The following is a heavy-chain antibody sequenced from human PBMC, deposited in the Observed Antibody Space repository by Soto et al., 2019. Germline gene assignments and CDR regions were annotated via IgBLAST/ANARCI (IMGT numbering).Heavy chain of an antibody. Sequence: SETLSLTCTVSGGSISSYYWSWIRQPPGKGLEWIGYIYYSGSTNYNPSLKSRVTISVDTSKNQFSLKLSSVTAADTEVYSCARDSDKSNPHGLDPWGPGTLVTVSS. V-gene: IGHV4-59*01. CDR3: ARDSDKSNPHGLDP. CDR1: GGSISSYY. D-gene: IGHD2-15*01. J-gene: IGHJ5*02. CDR2: IYYSGST.